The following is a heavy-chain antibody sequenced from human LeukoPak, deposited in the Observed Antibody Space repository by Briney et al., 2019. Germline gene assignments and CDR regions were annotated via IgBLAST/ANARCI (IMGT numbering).Heavy chain of an antibody. J-gene: IGHJ4*02. CDR1: GFTFSSYE. V-gene: IGHV3-48*03. D-gene: IGHD6-19*01. CDR3: AKEQAVAADY. CDR2: ISSSGSTI. Sequence: GGSLRLSCAVSGFTFSSYEMNWVRQAPGKGLDWVSYISSSGSTIYYADSVKGRFTISRDNSKNTLYLQMNSLRAEDTAVYYCAKEQAVAADYWGQGTLVTVSS.